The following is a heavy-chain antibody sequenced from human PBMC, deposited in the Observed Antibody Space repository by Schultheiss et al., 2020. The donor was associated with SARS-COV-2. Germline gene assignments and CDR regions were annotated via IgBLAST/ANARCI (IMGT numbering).Heavy chain of an antibody. CDR3: ARIPGVYDFWSGYFV. V-gene: IGHV3-21*01. Sequence: AGSLRLSCAASGFTFSSYSMNWVRQAPGKGLEWVSSISSSSSYIYYADSVKGRFTISRDNAKNSLYLQMNSLRAEDTAVYYCARIPGVYDFWSGYFVWGQGTLVTVSS. J-gene: IGHJ4*02. CDR2: ISSSSSYI. D-gene: IGHD3-3*01. CDR1: GFTFSSYS.